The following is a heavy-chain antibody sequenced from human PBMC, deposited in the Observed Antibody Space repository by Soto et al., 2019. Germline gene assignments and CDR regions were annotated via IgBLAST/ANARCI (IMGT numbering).Heavy chain of an antibody. J-gene: IGHJ6*02. Sequence: GGSLRLSCAASGFTFSSYGMHWVRQAPGKGLEWVAVIWYDGSNKYYADSVKGRFTISRDNSKNTLYLQMNSLRAEDTAVYYCARDRNYYGSGSYLIDYYYYGMDVWGQGTTVTV. V-gene: IGHV3-33*01. D-gene: IGHD3-10*01. CDR3: ARDRNYYGSGSYLIDYYYYGMDV. CDR2: IWYDGSNK. CDR1: GFTFSSYG.